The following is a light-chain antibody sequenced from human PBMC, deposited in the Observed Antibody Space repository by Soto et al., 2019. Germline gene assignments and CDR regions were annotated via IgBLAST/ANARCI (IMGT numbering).Light chain of an antibody. CDR3: QQYNSYST. V-gene: IGKV3-15*01. Sequence: IEMTQSPATLSVSPGERSTLSCWASQSVSSNLVWYQQKPGQAPRLLIYGASTRVTGIPARFSGSGSGTEFTLTISSLQPDDFATYYCQQYNSYSTFGQGTKVDIK. CDR1: QSVSSN. J-gene: IGKJ1*01. CDR2: GAS.